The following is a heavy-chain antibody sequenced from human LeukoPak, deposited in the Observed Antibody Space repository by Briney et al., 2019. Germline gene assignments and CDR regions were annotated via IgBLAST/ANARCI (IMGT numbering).Heavy chain of an antibody. CDR2: IYSGGST. D-gene: IGHD1-7*01. CDR1: GFTVSSNY. J-gene: IGHJ4*02. V-gene: IGHV3-66*02. CDR3: AKINWNYGILDY. Sequence: GGSLRLSCAASGFTVSSNYMSWVRHAPGKGLEWVSVIYSGGSTYYADSVKGRFTISRDNTKNTLYLQMNSQRAEDTAVYYCAKINWNYGILDYWGQGTLVTVSS.